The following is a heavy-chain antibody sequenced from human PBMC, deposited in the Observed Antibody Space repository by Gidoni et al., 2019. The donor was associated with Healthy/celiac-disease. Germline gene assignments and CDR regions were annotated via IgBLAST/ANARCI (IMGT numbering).Heavy chain of an antibody. D-gene: IGHD7-27*01. CDR3: ARALGITGFDY. J-gene: IGHJ4*02. V-gene: IGHV1-69*04. CDR2: IIPILGIA. CDR1: GSTFSSYA. Sequence: QVQLVQSGDEVKKPGSSVKVSCKASGSTFSSYAISWVRQAPGQGLEWMGRIIPILGIANYAQKFQGRVTITADKSTSTAYMELSSLRSEDTAVYYCARALGITGFDYWGQGTLVTVSS.